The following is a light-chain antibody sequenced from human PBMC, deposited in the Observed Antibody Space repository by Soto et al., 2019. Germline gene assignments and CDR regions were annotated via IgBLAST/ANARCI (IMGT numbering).Light chain of an antibody. CDR2: AAS. J-gene: IGKJ3*01. CDR3: QQLYNSPFT. Sequence: IQLTQSPSSLSASVRDGVSITCRASQDISTYLAWYQQKPGKAPKPLIYAASTLQSGVPSRFSGSGSGTNFTLTISSLQPEDFATYYCQQLYNSPFTFGPGTKVDIK. CDR1: QDISTY. V-gene: IGKV1-9*01.